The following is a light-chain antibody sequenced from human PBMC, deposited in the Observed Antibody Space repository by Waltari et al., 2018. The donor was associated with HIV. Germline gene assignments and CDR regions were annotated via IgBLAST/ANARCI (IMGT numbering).Light chain of an antibody. J-gene: IGLJ3*02. CDR1: SGSVSASYC. V-gene: IGLV8-61*01. Sequence: QTVVTQEPSFSVSPGGTVTLTCGLSSGSVSASYCPRWYQQTPGQAPRTLIYSTNTRSSGFPDRFSGSILGNKAALTITGAQADDESVYYCSLYMGGGIWVFGGGTKLTVL. CDR2: STN. CDR3: SLYMGGGIWV.